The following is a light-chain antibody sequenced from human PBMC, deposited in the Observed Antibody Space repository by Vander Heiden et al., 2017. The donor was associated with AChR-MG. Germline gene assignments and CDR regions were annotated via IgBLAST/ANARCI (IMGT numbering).Light chain of an antibody. J-gene: IGKJ4*01. V-gene: IGKV1-5*03. CDR2: KAS. Sequence: DIQMTQSPSTLFASVGDRITITCRASQSISIWLAWYQQKPGKAPKLLMYKASSLESGVPSRFSGSGSGTEFTLTISSLQPDDFATYFFQQYESSSTFGGGTKVEMK. CDR3: QQYESSST. CDR1: QSISIW.